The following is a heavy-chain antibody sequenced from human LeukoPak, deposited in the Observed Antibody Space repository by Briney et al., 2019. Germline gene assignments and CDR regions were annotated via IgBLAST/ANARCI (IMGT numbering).Heavy chain of an antibody. CDR1: GYSISSGFY. CDR2: IYHSGST. V-gene: IGHV4-38-2*02. Sequence: VKPSEILSLTCTVSGYSISSGFYWGWIRQPPGKGLEWIGSIYHSGSTYYNPSLKSRVTISVDTSKNQFSLKLSSVTAADTAVYYCARVWQQLVNNWGQGTLVTVSS. J-gene: IGHJ4*02. CDR3: ARVWQQLVNN. D-gene: IGHD6-13*01.